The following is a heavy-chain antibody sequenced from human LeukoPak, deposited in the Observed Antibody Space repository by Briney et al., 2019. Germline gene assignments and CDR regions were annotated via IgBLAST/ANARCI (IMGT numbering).Heavy chain of an antibody. V-gene: IGHV3-23*01. CDR1: GFTFSSYG. CDR3: AKVDNLKYAHHDF. Sequence: GGSLRLSCAASGFTFSSYGMSWVRQAPGKGLEWVSAISGSGGSTYYADSVKGRFTISRDNSKYTLSLQMNSLRDDDTAVYYCAKVDNLKYAHHDFWGQGTLVTVSS. D-gene: IGHD1-1*01. J-gene: IGHJ4*02. CDR2: ISGSGGST.